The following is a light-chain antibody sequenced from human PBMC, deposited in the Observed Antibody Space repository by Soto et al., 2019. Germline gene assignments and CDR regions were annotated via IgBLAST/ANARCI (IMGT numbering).Light chain of an antibody. CDR1: QSVIDSS. CDR2: GAS. J-gene: IGKJ5*01. CDR3: QQRSHWPMT. V-gene: IGKV3D-20*02. Sequence: EMFLTRSPRTLSLSPGERATPSSRASQSVIDSSLAWYHQKPGQAPRLLIYGASRRATGIPDRFSGSGSGTDFTLTISSLEPEDFALYYCQQRSHWPMTFGQGTRLEI.